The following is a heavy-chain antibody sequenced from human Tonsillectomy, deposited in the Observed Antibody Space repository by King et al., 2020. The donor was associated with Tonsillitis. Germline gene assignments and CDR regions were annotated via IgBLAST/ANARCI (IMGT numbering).Heavy chain of an antibody. CDR2: ISYDGYNK. V-gene: IGHV3-30-3*01. J-gene: IGHJ6*02. Sequence: VQLVESGGGVVQPGRSLRLSCAASAFTFSSYAMHWVRQAPGKGLEWVAVISYDGYNKYYADSVKGRFTISRDNSKNTLYLQMNSLRAEDTVVYYCARAKIPAANSYYSGLVVWGQGTTVSVSS. D-gene: IGHD2-2*01. CDR1: AFTFSSYA. CDR3: ARAKIPAANSYYSGLVV.